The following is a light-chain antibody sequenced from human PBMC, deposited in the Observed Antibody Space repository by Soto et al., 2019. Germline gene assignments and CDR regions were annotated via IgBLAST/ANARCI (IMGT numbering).Light chain of an antibody. CDR3: QSYDSRLSVI. V-gene: IGLV1-40*01. J-gene: IGLJ2*01. CDR1: SSNIGAGYP. Sequence: QAVVTQSPSVSGAPGQRVTISCTGGSSNIGAGYPVNWYQQLPGTAPKLLIFANTNRPSGVPDRFSGSKSGTSASLAITGLQAEDEADYFCQSYDSRLSVIFGGGTKVTVL. CDR2: ANT.